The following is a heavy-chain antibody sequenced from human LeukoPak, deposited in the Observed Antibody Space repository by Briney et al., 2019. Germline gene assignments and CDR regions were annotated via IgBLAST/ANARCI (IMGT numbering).Heavy chain of an antibody. CDR1: GFTFSNSW. CDR3: ARREGSGWYYFDY. J-gene: IGHJ4*02. CDR2: INTDGSTT. D-gene: IGHD6-19*01. Sequence: HPGGSLRLSCAASGFTFSNSWMHWVRQAPGKGLVWISLINTDGSTTIYADSVKGRFTISRDNAKNTLYLQMNSLRPEDTAVHYCARREGSGWYYFDYWGQGTLVTVSS. V-gene: IGHV3-74*01.